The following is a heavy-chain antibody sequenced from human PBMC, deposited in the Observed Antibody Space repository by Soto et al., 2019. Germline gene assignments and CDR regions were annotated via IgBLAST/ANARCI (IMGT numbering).Heavy chain of an antibody. J-gene: IGHJ6*01. Sequence: QVQLQESGPGLVKPSQTLSLTCTVSGGSISSGGYYWSWIRQHPGKGLEWIGYIYYRGSTYYNPSLMRRVTRAVDSATNQFFLKPSSVTAAATAVYYCARGGRRSPGVDVWGQGTAVTVSS. CDR2: IYYRGST. CDR3: ARGGRRSPGVDV. D-gene: IGHD3-10*01. V-gene: IGHV4-31*03. CDR1: GGSISSGGYY.